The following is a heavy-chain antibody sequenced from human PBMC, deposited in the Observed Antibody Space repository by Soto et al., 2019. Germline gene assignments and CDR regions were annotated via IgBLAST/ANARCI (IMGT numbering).Heavy chain of an antibody. Sequence: ASVKVSCKASGYTFTGYYMHCGRQAAVQGLEWMGWINPNSGGTIYAQKFQGRVTMTRDTSISTAYMELSRLRSDDTAVYYCARVKDIVVVVAPTGEYFQQWGQGTLVTVSS. CDR1: GYTFTGYY. CDR2: INPNSGGT. D-gene: IGHD2-15*01. J-gene: IGHJ1*01. CDR3: ARVKDIVVVVAPTGEYFQQ. V-gene: IGHV1-2*02.